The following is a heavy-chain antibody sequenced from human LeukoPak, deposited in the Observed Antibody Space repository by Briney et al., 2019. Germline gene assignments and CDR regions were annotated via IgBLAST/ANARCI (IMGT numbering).Heavy chain of an antibody. CDR2: IYSRGST. D-gene: IGHD3-22*01. V-gene: IGHV3-66*01. Sequence: GGSLRLSCSASGFTVSSNFMRWVRQAAGKGLAGVSVIYSRGSTYYADSVKGRFTISRDNSKHTPYLQMNSLRAEDTAVYYCARSWLDDAFDIWGQGTMVTVSS. CDR3: ARSWLDDAFDI. CDR1: GFTVSSNF. J-gene: IGHJ3*02.